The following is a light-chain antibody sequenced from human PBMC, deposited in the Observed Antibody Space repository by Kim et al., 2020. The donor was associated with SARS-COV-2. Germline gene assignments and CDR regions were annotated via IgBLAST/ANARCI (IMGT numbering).Light chain of an antibody. CDR2: AAS. Sequence: ASVGDRVTITRRTSQNITSHLNWYHQKPGGAPKLLIYAASTLQGGVPSRFSGSGSETDFTLTISSLQPEDFATYFCQQTYISPFTFGPGTKVDIK. V-gene: IGKV1-39*01. CDR3: QQTYISPFT. CDR1: QNITSH. J-gene: IGKJ3*01.